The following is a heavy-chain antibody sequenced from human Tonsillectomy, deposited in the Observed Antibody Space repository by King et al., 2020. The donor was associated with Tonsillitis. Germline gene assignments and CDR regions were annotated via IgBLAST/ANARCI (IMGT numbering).Heavy chain of an antibody. D-gene: IGHD2/OR15-2a*01. V-gene: IGHV3-7*03. J-gene: IGHJ5*02. CDR3: PNPPRSATEYNCFDT. Sequence: VQLVESGGGLVQPGGSLRLSCAASGFTFSDFSMNWVRQAPGKSPEWVANIMGDESKIFCVDSVKGRFTISRDNARSSLFLQMNSLRPEDTAVYYCPNPPRSATEYNCFDTWGQGTLVTVS. CDR2: IMGDESKI. CDR1: GFTFSDFS.